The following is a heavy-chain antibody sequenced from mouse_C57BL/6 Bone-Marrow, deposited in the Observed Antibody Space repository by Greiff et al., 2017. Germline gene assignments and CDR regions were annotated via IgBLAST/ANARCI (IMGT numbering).Heavy chain of an antibody. CDR2: IWWDDDM. D-gene: IGHD1-1*02. CDR3: ARMLWGDYAMDY. CDR1: GFSLSTFGMG. Sequence: QVQLQQSGPGILQPSQTLSLTCSFSGFSLSTFGMGVGWLRQPSGTGLEWLAHIWWDDDMYYNPALKSRLTISQDTSNNQVFLKIANVDTADTTTDYCARMLWGDYAMDYWGQGTSVTVSS. J-gene: IGHJ4*01. V-gene: IGHV8-8*01.